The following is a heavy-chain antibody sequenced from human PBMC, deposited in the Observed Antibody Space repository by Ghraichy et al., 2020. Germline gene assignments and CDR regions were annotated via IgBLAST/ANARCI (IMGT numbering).Heavy chain of an antibody. D-gene: IGHD2-15*01. J-gene: IGHJ3*02. V-gene: IGHV3-21*01. CDR1: GFTFSSYS. Sequence: GESLNISCAASGFTFSSYSMNWVRQAPGKGLEWVSSISSSSSYIYYADSVKGRFTISRDNAKNSLYLQMNSLRAEDTAVYYCARYCSGGSCADDAFDIWGQGTMVTVSS. CDR3: ARYCSGGSCADDAFDI. CDR2: ISSSSSYI.